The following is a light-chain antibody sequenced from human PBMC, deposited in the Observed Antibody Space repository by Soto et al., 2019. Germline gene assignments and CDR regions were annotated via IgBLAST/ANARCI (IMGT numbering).Light chain of an antibody. Sequence: QLVLTQSPSASASLGASVKLTCTLSSGHSNYAIAWHQQQPQKGPRNLMKLNSDGSHRKGDGIPDGFSGSSSGAERYLPISSLKSEDEADYYCQTWGTGTPRVFGGGTKLTVL. CDR3: QTWGTGTPRV. V-gene: IGLV4-69*01. J-gene: IGLJ3*02. CDR1: SGHSNYA. CDR2: LNSDGSH.